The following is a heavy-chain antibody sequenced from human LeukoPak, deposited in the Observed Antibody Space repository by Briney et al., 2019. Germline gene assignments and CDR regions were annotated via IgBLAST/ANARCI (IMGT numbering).Heavy chain of an antibody. Sequence: ASVKVSCKASGYTFTGYYMHWVRQAPGQGLEWMGRINPNSGGTNYAQKFQGRVTMTRDTSITTAYMELSRLRSDDTAVYYCARKYYYVPDAFDVWGQGTMVTASS. V-gene: IGHV1-2*06. J-gene: IGHJ3*01. CDR1: GYTFTGYY. CDR2: INPNSGGT. CDR3: ARKYYYVPDAFDV. D-gene: IGHD3-10*02.